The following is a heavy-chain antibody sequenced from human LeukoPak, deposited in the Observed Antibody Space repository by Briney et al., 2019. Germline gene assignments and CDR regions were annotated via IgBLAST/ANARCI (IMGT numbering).Heavy chain of an antibody. D-gene: IGHD2-15*01. V-gene: IGHV3-74*01. J-gene: IGHJ4*02. CDR1: KFNFNSYG. CDR3: ARAEAVVVAAIGY. CDR2: INSDGSST. Sequence: GGSLRLSCTTSKFNFNSYGMTWVRQAPGKGLVWVLRINSDGSSTSYADSVKGRFTISRDNAKNTLYLQMNSLRAEDTAVYYCARAEAVVVAAIGYWGQGTLVTVSS.